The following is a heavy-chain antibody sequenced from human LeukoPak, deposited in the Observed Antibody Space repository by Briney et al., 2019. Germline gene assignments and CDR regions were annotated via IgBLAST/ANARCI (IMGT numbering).Heavy chain of an antibody. CDR1: GGSISSGGYY. V-gene: IGHV4-31*03. CDR3: ARVGYYDFWSGYYPYYFDY. CDR2: IYYSGST. D-gene: IGHD3-3*01. J-gene: IGHJ4*02. Sequence: SETLSLTCTVSGGSISSGGYYWSWIRQHPGKGLEWIGCIYYSGSTYYNPSLKSRVTISVDTSKNQFSLKLSSVTAADTAVYYCARVGYYDFWSGYYPYYFDYWGQGTLVTVSS.